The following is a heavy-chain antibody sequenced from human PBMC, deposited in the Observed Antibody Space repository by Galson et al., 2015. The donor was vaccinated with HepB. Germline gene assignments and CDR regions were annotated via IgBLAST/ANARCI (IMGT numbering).Heavy chain of an antibody. D-gene: IGHD3-10*01. J-gene: IGHJ6*02. CDR1: GFTFSSYS. Sequence: SLRLSCAASGFTFSSYSMNWVRQAPGKGLEWVSYISSSSSTIYYADSVKGRFTISRDNAKNSLYLQMNSLRAEDTAVYYCARPKYVLPNDYGMDVWGQGTTVTVSS. V-gene: IGHV3-48*01. CDR2: ISSSSSTI. CDR3: ARPKYVLPNDYGMDV.